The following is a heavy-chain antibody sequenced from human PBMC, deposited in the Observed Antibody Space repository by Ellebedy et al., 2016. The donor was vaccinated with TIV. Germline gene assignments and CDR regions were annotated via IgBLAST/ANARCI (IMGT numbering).Heavy chain of an antibody. J-gene: IGHJ4*02. CDR2: ISGSGGST. V-gene: IGHV3-23*01. CDR1: GFTFSSYA. D-gene: IGHD2-15*01. CDR3: ARDRTLAWLYCSGGSCYFDY. Sequence: GESLKISXAASGFTFSSYAMSWVRQAPGKGLEWVSAISGSGGSTYYADSVKGRFTISRDNSKNSLYLQMNSLRDEDTAVYYCARDRTLAWLYCSGGSCYFDYWGQGTLVTVSS.